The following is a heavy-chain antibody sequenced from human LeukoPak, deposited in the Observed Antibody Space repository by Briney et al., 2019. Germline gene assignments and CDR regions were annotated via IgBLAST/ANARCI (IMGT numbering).Heavy chain of an antibody. Sequence: KSSETLSLTCAVYGGSFSGYYWSWIRQPPGKGLEWIGEINHSGSTNYNPSLKSRVTISVDTSKNQFSLKLSSVTAADTAVYYCAMGNSSSSGLAYYFDYWGQGTLVTVSS. V-gene: IGHV4-34*01. CDR1: GGSFSGYY. CDR3: AMGNSSSSGLAYYFDY. J-gene: IGHJ4*02. D-gene: IGHD6-6*01. CDR2: INHSGST.